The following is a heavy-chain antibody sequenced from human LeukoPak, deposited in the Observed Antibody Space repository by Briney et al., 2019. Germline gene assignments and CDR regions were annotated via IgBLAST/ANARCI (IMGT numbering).Heavy chain of an antibody. J-gene: IGHJ4*02. CDR3: ARDGYYDTLTGYPYYFDY. D-gene: IGHD3-9*01. V-gene: IGHV1-2*02. Sequence: ASVKVSCKASGYTFTGYYMHWVRQAPGQGLEWMGWINPNSGGTNYAQKLQGRVTMTTDTSTSTAYMELRSLRSDDTAVYYCARDGYYDTLTGYPYYFDYWGQGTLVTVSS. CDR1: GYTFTGYY. CDR2: INPNSGGT.